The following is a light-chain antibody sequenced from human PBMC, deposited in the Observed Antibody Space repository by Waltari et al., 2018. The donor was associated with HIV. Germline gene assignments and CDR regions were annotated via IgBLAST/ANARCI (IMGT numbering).Light chain of an antibody. CDR1: SGDIGSYDL. CDR3: SAYESSNTPVL. Sequence: SALTQPASVSGSPGQSVTISCTGSSGDIGSYDLVSWYQQFPGQAPRLIIFDVTVRPSGVSHRFTGANSGITASLTISGLQPEDAADYYGSAYESSNTPVLFGGGTKLTVL. CDR2: DVT. V-gene: IGLV2-14*03. J-gene: IGLJ2*01.